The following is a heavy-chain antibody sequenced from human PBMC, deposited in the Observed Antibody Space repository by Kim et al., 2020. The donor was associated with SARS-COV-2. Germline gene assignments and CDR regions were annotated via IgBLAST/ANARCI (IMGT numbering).Heavy chain of an antibody. CDR1: GFSVNRFY. J-gene: IGHJ4*02. Sequence: GGSLRLSCAASGFSVNRFYMTWVRQAPGKGLEWVSVSYYDGNTDYADSVRGRFTIFRDSSRNTLYLQMNSLRAEDTAVYFCARDHLDGYNIWGQGTLVTVAS. CDR2: SYYDGNT. D-gene: IGHD5-12*01. CDR3: ARDHLDGYNI. V-gene: IGHV3-53*01.